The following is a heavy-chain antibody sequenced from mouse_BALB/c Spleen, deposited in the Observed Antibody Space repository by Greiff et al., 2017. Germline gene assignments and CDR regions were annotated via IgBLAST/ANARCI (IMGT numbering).Heavy chain of an antibody. D-gene: IGHD2-1*01. CDR1: GFTFSSYT. CDR3: ARRGGNFYYYAMDY. Sequence: EVKLVESGGGLVQPGGSLKLSCAASGFTFSSYTMSWVRQTPEKRLEWVAYISNGGGSTYYPDTVKGRFTISRDNAKNTLYLQMSSLKSEDTAMYYCARRGGNFYYYAMDYWGQGTSVTVSS. CDR2: ISNGGGST. V-gene: IGHV5-12-2*01. J-gene: IGHJ4*01.